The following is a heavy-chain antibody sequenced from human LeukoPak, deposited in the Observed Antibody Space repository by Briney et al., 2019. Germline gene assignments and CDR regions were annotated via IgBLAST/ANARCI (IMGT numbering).Heavy chain of an antibody. Sequence: SETLSLTCTVSGGSISSYYWSWIRQPAGKGLEWIGRIYTSGSTNYNPSLKSRVTMSVDTSKNQFSLKLSSVTATDTAVYYCARQTYYYGSGSYSYYFDYWGQGTLVTVSS. V-gene: IGHV4-4*07. CDR3: ARQTYYYGSGSYSYYFDY. J-gene: IGHJ4*02. CDR1: GGSISSYY. CDR2: IYTSGST. D-gene: IGHD3-10*01.